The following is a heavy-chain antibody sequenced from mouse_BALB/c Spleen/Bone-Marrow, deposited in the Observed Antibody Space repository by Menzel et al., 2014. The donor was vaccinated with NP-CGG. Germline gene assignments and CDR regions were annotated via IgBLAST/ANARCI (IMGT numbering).Heavy chain of an antibody. CDR3: ARWGYCSSYVGYFDV. V-gene: IGHV1-9*01. CDR2: ILPGSGST. J-gene: IGHJ1*01. CDR1: GYTFSRYW. D-gene: IGHD1-1*01. Sequence: QVQLKESGAELMKPGASVKISCKATGYTFSRYWIEWVKQRPGHGLEWIGEILPGSGSTNYNEKFKGKATFTAVTSSNTAYMQLSSLTSEDSAVYYCARWGYCSSYVGYFDVWGAGTTVTASS.